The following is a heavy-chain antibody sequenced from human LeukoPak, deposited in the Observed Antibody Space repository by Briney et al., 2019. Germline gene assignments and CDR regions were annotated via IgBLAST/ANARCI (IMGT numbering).Heavy chain of an antibody. D-gene: IGHD3-22*01. CDR1: GYTFSNAW. Sequence: KPGGSLRLSCAASGYTFSNAWMSWVRQAPGKGLEWVGRIKSKTDGGTTDYAAPVKGRFTISRDDSKNTLYLQMNSLKTEDTAVYYWTSPPRYYYDSSGPYYYYYMDVWGKGTTVTVSS. CDR2: IKSKTDGGTT. CDR3: TSPPRYYYDSSGPYYYYYMDV. V-gene: IGHV3-15*01. J-gene: IGHJ6*03.